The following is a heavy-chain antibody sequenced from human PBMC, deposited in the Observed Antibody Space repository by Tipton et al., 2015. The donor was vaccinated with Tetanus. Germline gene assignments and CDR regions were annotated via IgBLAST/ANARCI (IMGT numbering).Heavy chain of an antibody. CDR2: IYYSGSS. Sequence: TLSLTCNVSGASMSSSSYYWDWNRQPPGKGLEWIGSIYYSGSSYYNPSPESRVTISLDTSKNRFSLKLTSVTAADAAVYYCARPSTTVTPRAFDVWGQGTMVTVSS. D-gene: IGHD4-17*01. CDR1: GASMSSSSYY. CDR3: ARPSTTVTPRAFDV. J-gene: IGHJ3*01. V-gene: IGHV4-39*01.